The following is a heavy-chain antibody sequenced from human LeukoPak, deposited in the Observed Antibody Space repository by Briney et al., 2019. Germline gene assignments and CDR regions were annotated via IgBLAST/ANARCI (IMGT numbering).Heavy chain of an antibody. CDR2: IYYSGST. Sequence: SETLSLTCTVSGGSISSYYWSWIRQPPGKGLEWIGYIYYSGSTNYNPSLKSRVTISVDTSKNQFSLKLSSVTAADTAVYYFATTYVLGYFDPWGQGTLVTVSS. V-gene: IGHV4-59*08. CDR1: GGSISSYY. CDR3: ATTYVLGYFDP. D-gene: IGHD3/OR15-3a*01. J-gene: IGHJ5*02.